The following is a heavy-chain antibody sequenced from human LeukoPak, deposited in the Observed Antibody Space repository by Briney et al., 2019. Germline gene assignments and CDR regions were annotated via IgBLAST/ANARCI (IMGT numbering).Heavy chain of an antibody. D-gene: IGHD3-22*01. CDR2: IYSDGST. J-gene: IGHJ4*02. Sequence: GGSLRLSCAASGFTVSSNYMSWVRQAPGKGLECLQVIYSDGSTYYADSVKGRFTISRDNSKNTLYLQMNSLRAEDTAVYYCARGLYYYDSSGYLYFWGQGTLVTVSS. CDR3: ARGLYYYDSSGYLYF. V-gene: IGHV3-53*01. CDR1: GFTVSSNY.